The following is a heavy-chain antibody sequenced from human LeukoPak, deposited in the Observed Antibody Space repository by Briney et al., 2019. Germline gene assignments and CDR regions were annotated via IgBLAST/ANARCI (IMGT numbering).Heavy chain of an antibody. D-gene: IGHD3-22*01. CDR3: ARVATMIVVVIEYYFDY. CDR2: IIPIFGTA. CDR1: GGAFSSDA. V-gene: IGHV1-69*01. Sequence: GASVKVSCKASGGAFSSDAISWVRQAPGQGLEWMGGIIPIFGTANYAQKFQGRVTITADESTSTAYMELSSLRSEDTAVYYCARVATMIVVVIEYYFDYWGQGTLVTVSS. J-gene: IGHJ4*02.